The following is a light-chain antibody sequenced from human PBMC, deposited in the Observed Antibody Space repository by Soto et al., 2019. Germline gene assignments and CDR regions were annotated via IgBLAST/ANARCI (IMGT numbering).Light chain of an antibody. J-gene: IGLJ2*01. CDR1: SSDVGSYNL. V-gene: IGLV2-23*01. Sequence: QSVLTQPASVSGSPGQSITISCTGTSSDVGSYNLVSWYQQHPGKAPILMIYEGSKRPSGVSNRFSGSKSGNTAPLTISGRQADDEADYYCCSYAGSNTLVFGGGTKLTVL. CDR3: CSYAGSNTLV. CDR2: EGS.